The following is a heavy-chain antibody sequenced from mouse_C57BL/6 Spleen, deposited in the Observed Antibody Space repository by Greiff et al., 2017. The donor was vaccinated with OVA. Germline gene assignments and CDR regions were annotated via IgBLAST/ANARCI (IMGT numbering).Heavy chain of an antibody. D-gene: IGHD4-1*01. V-gene: IGHV1-69*01. CDR3: ARKIWDLYFDY. J-gene: IGHJ2*01. CDR1: GYTFTSYW. CDR2: IDPSDSYT. Sequence: QVQLQQPGAELVMPGASVKLSCKASGYTFTSYWMHWVKQRPGQGLEWIGEIDPSDSYTNYNQKFKGKSTLTVDKSSSTAYMQLSSLTSEDSAVYYCARKIWDLYFDYWGQGTTLTVSS.